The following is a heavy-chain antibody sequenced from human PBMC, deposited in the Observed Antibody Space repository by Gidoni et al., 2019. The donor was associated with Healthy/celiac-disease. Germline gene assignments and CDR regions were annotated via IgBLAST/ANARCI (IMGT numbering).Heavy chain of an antibody. Sequence: QLQLQESGPGLVKPSETLSLTCTVSGGSISSSSYYWGWIRQPPGKGLEWIGSIYYSGSTYYNPSLKSRVTISVDTSKNQFSLKLSSVTAADTAVYYCARHDGGYCSGGSCYALGIDYWGQGTLVTVSS. J-gene: IGHJ4*02. CDR2: IYYSGST. D-gene: IGHD2-15*01. V-gene: IGHV4-39*01. CDR1: GGSISSSSYY. CDR3: ARHDGGYCSGGSCYALGIDY.